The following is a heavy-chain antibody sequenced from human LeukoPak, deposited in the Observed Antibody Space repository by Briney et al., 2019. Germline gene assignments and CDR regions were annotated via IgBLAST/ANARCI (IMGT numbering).Heavy chain of an antibody. Sequence: PGGSLRLSCAASGFTFRNYAMSWVRQAPGKGLEWVSSISGSGAYTYYADSVKGRFTISRDNSKNTLYLQMNSLTVEDTAVYYCAKGTTGMAPRGYFDDWGQGTLVTVSS. CDR3: AKGTTGMAPRGYFDD. CDR2: ISGSGAYT. V-gene: IGHV3-23*01. D-gene: IGHD5-18*01. CDR1: GFTFRNYA. J-gene: IGHJ4*02.